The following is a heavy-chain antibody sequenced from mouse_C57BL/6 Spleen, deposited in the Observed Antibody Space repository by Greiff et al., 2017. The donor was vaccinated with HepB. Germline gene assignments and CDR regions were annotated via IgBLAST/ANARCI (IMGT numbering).Heavy chain of an antibody. Sequence: QVQLQQPGAELVRPGTSVKLSCKASGYTFTSYWMHWVKQRPGQGLEWIGVIDPSDSYTNYNQKFKGKATLTVDTSSSTAYMQLSSLTSEDSAVYYCARSADYYDFDYWGQGTTLTVSS. J-gene: IGHJ2*01. D-gene: IGHD1-1*01. V-gene: IGHV1-59*01. CDR2: IDPSDSYT. CDR1: GYTFTSYW. CDR3: ARSADYYDFDY.